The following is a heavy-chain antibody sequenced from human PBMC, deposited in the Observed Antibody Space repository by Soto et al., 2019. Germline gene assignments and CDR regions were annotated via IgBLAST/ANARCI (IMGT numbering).Heavy chain of an antibody. J-gene: IGHJ4*02. Sequence: SETLSLTCTLSGSSISRGGYYWSWIRQHPGKGLEWIGYIYYSGSTCYNPSLKSRVTISLDTSKNHLSLNLSSVTAADTAVYYCVRMSYDISTNYRTFDSWGQGTLVTVSS. CDR3: VRMSYDISTNYRTFDS. CDR1: GSSISRGGYY. CDR2: IYYSGST. D-gene: IGHD3-9*01. V-gene: IGHV4-31*02.